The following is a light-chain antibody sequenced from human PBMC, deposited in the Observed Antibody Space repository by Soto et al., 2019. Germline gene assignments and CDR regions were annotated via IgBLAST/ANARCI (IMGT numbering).Light chain of an antibody. CDR1: QGISSY. V-gene: IGKV1-9*01. CDR2: AAS. CDR3: QHFNSYPLT. J-gene: IGKJ4*01. Sequence: DIQLTQSPSFLSASVGDRVTITCRASQGISSYLAWYQQKPGKAPNLLIYAASTLQSGVPSRFSGSGSGTEFPLTISTLQPEDFATYYSQHFNSYPLTFGGGTKVEIK.